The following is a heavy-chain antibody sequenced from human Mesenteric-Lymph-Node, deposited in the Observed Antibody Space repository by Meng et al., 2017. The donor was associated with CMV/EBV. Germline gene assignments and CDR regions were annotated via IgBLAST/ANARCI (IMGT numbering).Heavy chain of an antibody. CDR1: GFTFSNYA. CDR3: ARDRMAFGIYYYYGMDV. J-gene: IGHJ6*02. V-gene: IGHV3-30*04. D-gene: IGHD3-16*01. CDR2: ISFDGRNK. Sequence: GGSLRLSCAASGFTFSNYAMHWVRQAPGKGLEWVAVISFDGRNKKNADSVKGRFTISRDDSKNTLYLQMNSLRTEDTAVYYCARDRMAFGIYYYYGMDVWGQGTTVTVSS.